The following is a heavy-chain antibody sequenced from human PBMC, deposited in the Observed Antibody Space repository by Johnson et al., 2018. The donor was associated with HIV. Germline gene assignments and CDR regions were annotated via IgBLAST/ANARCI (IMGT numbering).Heavy chain of an antibody. CDR1: GFTFSS. CDR2: ISHDGSHK. J-gene: IGHJ3*02. CDR3: AGEWELLGSAFDI. D-gene: IGHD1-26*01. Sequence: QLVESGGGVVQPGRSLRLSCAASGFTFSSMHWDRQAPGKGLEWVAVISHDGSHKYYADSVKGRFSLSRDISKNMLYLQMNSLRAEDTAVYYCAGEWELLGSAFDIWGQGTMVTVSS. V-gene: IGHV3-30*03.